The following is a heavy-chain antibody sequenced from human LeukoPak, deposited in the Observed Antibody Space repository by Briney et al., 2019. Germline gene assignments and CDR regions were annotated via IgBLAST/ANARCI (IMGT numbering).Heavy chain of an antibody. D-gene: IGHD6-13*01. CDR2: ISGGGEDT. Sequence: GSLRLSCTASGFSFRSFAMSWVRQAPGQGLEWVSSISGGGEDTYYADSVKGRFTISRDNSETTLYLQMNSLGADDTALYYCARTIAQYTNTWLYYYYGLDVWGQGTTVTVSS. CDR3: ARTIAQYTNTWLYYYYGLDV. V-gene: IGHV3-23*01. CDR1: GFSFRSFA. J-gene: IGHJ6*02.